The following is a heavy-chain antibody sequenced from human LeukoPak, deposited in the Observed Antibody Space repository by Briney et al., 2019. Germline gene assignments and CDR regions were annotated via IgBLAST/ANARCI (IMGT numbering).Heavy chain of an antibody. Sequence: GGSLRLSCSASGFTFSDYWMMWVRQAPGKGLEWVGNIRQDDSEKNYVDSVKGRFTISIDNPNYSLYLQMNSLRAEDTAIYYCATDRKVGTWDPRFNYWGQGTLVTVSS. J-gene: IGHJ4*02. CDR1: GFTFSDYW. CDR2: IRQDDSEK. CDR3: ATDRKVGTWDPRFNY. D-gene: IGHD4-23*01. V-gene: IGHV3-7*01.